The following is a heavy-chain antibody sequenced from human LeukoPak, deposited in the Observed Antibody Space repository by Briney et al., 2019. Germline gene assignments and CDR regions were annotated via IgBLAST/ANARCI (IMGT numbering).Heavy chain of an antibody. D-gene: IGHD1-26*01. CDR1: GFTFTNYV. CDR2: VSSDGGIK. V-gene: IGHV3-30-3*01. J-gene: IGHJ4*02. CDR3: ASSGSYRFGY. Sequence: GGSLRLSCVVSGFTFTNYVVHWVRQAPGKGLEWVTLVSSDGGIKYYADSVKGRFSVSRDISKNTLYLQMNSLRVDDTAVYYCASSGSYRFGYWGQGTLVTVSS.